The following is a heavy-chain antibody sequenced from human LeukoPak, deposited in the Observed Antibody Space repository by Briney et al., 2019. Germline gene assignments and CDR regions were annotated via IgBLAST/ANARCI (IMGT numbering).Heavy chain of an antibody. Sequence: SETLSLTCTVSGYSISSGYYWGWIRQPPGKGLEWIGSIYHSGSTYYNPSLKSRVAISVDTSKNQFSLKLSSVTAADTAVYYCALSEGYYYGSGSYFGPWGQGTLVTVSS. D-gene: IGHD3-10*01. J-gene: IGHJ5*02. V-gene: IGHV4-38-2*02. CDR2: IYHSGST. CDR3: ALSEGYYYGSGSYFGP. CDR1: GYSISSGYY.